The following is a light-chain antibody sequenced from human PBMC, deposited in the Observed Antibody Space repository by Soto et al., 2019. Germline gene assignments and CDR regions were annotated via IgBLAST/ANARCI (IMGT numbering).Light chain of an antibody. CDR2: DVN. CDR3: NSYTSSRTLL. J-gene: IGLJ2*01. CDR1: SSDVGGYNY. V-gene: IGLV2-14*01. Sequence: QSALTQPASVSGSPGQSITISCTGNSSDVGGYNYVSWYQQHPGKAPKLMIYDVNNRPSGVSNRFSGSKSGNTASLTISGLQAEDEADYYCNSYTSSRTLLFGGGTKLTVL.